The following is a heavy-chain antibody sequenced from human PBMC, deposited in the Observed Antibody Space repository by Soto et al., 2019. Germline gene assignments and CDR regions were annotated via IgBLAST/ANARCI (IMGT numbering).Heavy chain of an antibody. CDR3: AKDPEWSGFNDAFDI. CDR2: ISYDGSNK. D-gene: IGHD3-3*01. J-gene: IGHJ3*02. V-gene: IGHV3-30*18. Sequence: GGSLRLSCAASGFTFSSYGMHWVRQAPGKGLEWVAVISYDGSNKYYADSVKGRFTISRDNSKNTLYLQMNSLRAEDTAVYYCAKDPEWSGFNDAFDIWGQGTMVTVSS. CDR1: GFTFSSYG.